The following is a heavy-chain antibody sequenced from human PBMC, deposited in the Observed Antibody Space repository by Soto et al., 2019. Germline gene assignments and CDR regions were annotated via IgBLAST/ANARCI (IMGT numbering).Heavy chain of an antibody. J-gene: IGHJ4*02. D-gene: IGHD2-2*02. CDR2: ISSSSSYI. CDR3: AVEDCSSTSCYKWDTAMTN. CDR1: GFTFSSYS. Sequence: PGGSLRLSCAASGFTFSSYSMNWVRQAPGKGLEWVSSISSSSSYIYYADSVKGRFTISRDSARNSLYLQMNSLRAEDTAVYYCAVEDCSSTSCYKWDTAMTNWGQGTLVTVSS. V-gene: IGHV3-21*01.